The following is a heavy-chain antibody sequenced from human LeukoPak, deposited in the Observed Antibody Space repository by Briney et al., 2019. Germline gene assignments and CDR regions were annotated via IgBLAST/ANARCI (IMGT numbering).Heavy chain of an antibody. Sequence: SETLSLTCTVSGGSISSYYWSWIRQPPGKGLEWIGYIYYSGTTNYNPSLKSQVSMSVDTSKNQFSLTLSSVTAADTAVYYCARGLPYCGGDCYSPWGQGTLVTVSS. J-gene: IGHJ5*02. CDR3: ARGLPYCGGDCYSP. CDR2: IYYSGTT. CDR1: GGSISSYY. V-gene: IGHV4-59*01. D-gene: IGHD2-21*02.